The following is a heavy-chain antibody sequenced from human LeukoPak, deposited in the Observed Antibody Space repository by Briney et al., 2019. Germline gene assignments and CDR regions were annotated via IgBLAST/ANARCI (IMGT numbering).Heavy chain of an antibody. CDR1: GFPFSSYE. CDR2: ISSSGSTI. Sequence: GGPLRLPCAASGFPFSSYEMNWARQAPGRGLEGVSYISSSGSTIYYADSVKGRFTISRDNAKNSLYLQMNSLRAEDTAVYYCATAGRGYSYRSPRSGFDYWGQGTLVTVSS. D-gene: IGHD5-18*01. V-gene: IGHV3-48*03. CDR3: ATAGRGYSYRSPRSGFDY. J-gene: IGHJ4*02.